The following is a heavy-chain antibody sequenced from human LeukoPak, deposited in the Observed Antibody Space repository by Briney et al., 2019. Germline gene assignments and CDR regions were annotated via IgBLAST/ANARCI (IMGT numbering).Heavy chain of an antibody. CDR3: ARGEGDYGGNFVGDY. CDR2: ISSSSTYM. Sequence: GGSLRLSCAVSGFTFSTYSMNWVRQAPGKGLEWVSFISSSSTYMFYADSVRGRFTISRDNAKNSVYLQMNGLRAEDTAIYYCARGEGDYGGNFVGDYWGQGTLVTVSS. CDR1: GFTFSTYS. D-gene: IGHD4-23*01. J-gene: IGHJ4*02. V-gene: IGHV3-21*01.